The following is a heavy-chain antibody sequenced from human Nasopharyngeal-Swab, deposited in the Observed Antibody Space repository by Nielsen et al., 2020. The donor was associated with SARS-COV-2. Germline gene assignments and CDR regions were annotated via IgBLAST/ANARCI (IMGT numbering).Heavy chain of an antibody. CDR1: GFTFSSYA. CDR2: ISLSGGGT. Sequence: GGSLRLSCAASGFTFSSYAMSWVRQAPGKGLEWVSGISLSGGGTYYADSVKGRFTISRDNSKDTLNLQMHSLRAEDMAVYYCAKGRTYCSGTSCFSFDSWGQGTMVTVSS. CDR3: AKGRTYCSGTSCFSFDS. J-gene: IGHJ4*02. D-gene: IGHD2-2*01. V-gene: IGHV3-23*01.